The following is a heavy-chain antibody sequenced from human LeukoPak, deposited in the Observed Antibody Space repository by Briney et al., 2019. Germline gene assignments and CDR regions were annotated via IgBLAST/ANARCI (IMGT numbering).Heavy chain of an antibody. CDR1: GFTFSSYS. CDR2: ISSSSSTI. J-gene: IGHJ4*02. CDR3: ASARGSSRYRSFGY. V-gene: IGHV3-48*04. Sequence: GGSLRLSCAASGFTFSSYSMNWVRQAPGQGLEWVAYISSSSSTIYYADSVKGRFTISRDNAKNSLYLQMNSLRAEDTAVYYCASARGSSRYRSFGYWGQGTRVTVSS. D-gene: IGHD6-13*01.